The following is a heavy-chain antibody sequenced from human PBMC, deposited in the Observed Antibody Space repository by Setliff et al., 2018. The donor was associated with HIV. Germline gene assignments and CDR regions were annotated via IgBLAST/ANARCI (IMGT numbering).Heavy chain of an antibody. Sequence: GGSLRLSCAASGLTFSSHWMHWVRQAPGKGLVWVSRISPDGSVINYAGSVKGRFTISRDNAKNTLYLQMNGLRAEDTAVYYCVRGIVGASVFNYWGQGTQVTVSS. D-gene: IGHD1-26*01. CDR3: VRGIVGASVFNY. CDR1: GLTFSSHW. V-gene: IGHV3-74*01. CDR2: ISPDGSVI. J-gene: IGHJ4*02.